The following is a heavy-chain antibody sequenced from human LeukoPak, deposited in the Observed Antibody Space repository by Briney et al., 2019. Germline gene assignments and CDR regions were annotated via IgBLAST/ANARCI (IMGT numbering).Heavy chain of an antibody. CDR3: ARAYYGGNSGGWFDP. CDR1: GGSISSGGYY. CDR2: IYYSGST. Sequence: SETLSLTCTVSGGSISSGGYYWSWIHQHPGKGLEWIGYIYYSGSTYYNPSLKSRVTISVDTSKNQFSLKLSSVTAADTAVYYCARAYYGGNSGGWFDPWGQGTLVTVSS. V-gene: IGHV4-31*03. J-gene: IGHJ5*02. D-gene: IGHD4-23*01.